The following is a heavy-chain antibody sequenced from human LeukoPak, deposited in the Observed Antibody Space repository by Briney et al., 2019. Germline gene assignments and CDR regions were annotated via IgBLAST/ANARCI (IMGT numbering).Heavy chain of an antibody. J-gene: IGHJ5*02. CDR2: INHSGST. V-gene: IGHV4-34*01. D-gene: IGHD3-10*01. CDR1: GGSFSGYY. CDR3: ARHRGSGSYYASLYRGNWFDP. Sequence: SETLSLTCAVYGGSFSGYYWSWIRQPPGKGLEWIGEINHSGSTNYNPSLKSRVTISVDTSKNQFSLKLSSVTAADTAVYYCARHRGSGSYYASLYRGNWFDPWGQGTLVTVSS.